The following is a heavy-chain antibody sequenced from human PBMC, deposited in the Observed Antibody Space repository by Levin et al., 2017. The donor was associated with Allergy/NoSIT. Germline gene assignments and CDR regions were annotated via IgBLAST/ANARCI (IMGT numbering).Heavy chain of an antibody. V-gene: IGHV5-51*01. J-gene: IGHJ6*02. CDR2: IYPDDSDA. Sequence: NPGGSLRLSCKGSGYSFTGYWIAWVRQMPGKGLEWMGIIYPDDSDARYSPSFQGQVTISVDKSISTAYLQWSSLKASDTAMYYCVRHRATAASGNYYVYSMDVWGQGTTVTVSS. CDR1: GYSFTGYW. CDR3: VRHRATAASGNYYVYSMDV. D-gene: IGHD6-13*01.